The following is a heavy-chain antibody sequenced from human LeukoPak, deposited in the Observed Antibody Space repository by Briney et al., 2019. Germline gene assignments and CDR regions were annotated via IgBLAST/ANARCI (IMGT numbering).Heavy chain of an antibody. V-gene: IGHV3-23*01. CDR1: AFTFRPYA. CDR2: VSGSGGST. D-gene: IGHD5-18*01. Sequence: GGSLRLSCAASAFTFRPYAMIWVRQAPGKGLEWVSTVSGSGGSTYYADSVKDRFTISRDNSNNTLYLQMNSLRAEDTAVYYCAKGAASRGYTYVANWGQGTLVTVSS. CDR3: AKGAASRGYTYVAN. J-gene: IGHJ4*02.